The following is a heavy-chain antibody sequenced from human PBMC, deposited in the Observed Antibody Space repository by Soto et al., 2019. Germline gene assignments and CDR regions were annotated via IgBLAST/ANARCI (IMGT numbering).Heavy chain of an antibody. D-gene: IGHD6-19*01. J-gene: IGHJ4*02. Sequence: QVQLVQSGAEVKKPGASVKVSCKASDYTFTSYGISWVRQAPGQGLEWMGWISAYNGNTKYAQKFQGRVTMTTDTSTSTADMELRSLRSDDTAVYYGARVLAVAMIDYWGQGTLVTVSS. CDR3: ARVLAVAMIDY. V-gene: IGHV1-18*01. CDR1: DYTFTSYG. CDR2: ISAYNGNT.